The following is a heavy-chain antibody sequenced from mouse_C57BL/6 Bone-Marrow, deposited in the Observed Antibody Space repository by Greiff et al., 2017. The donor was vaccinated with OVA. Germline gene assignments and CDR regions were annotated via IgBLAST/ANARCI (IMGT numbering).Heavy chain of an antibody. CDR3: ARNLYTYWYFDV. V-gene: IGHV2-2*01. Sequence: VKVEESGPGLVQPSQSLSITCTVSGFSLTSYGVHWVRQSPGKGLEWLGVIWSGGSTDYNAAFISRLSISKDNSKSQVFFKMNSLQADDTAIYYCARNLYTYWYFDVWGTGTTVTVSS. J-gene: IGHJ1*03. D-gene: IGHD2-1*01. CDR1: GFSLTSYG. CDR2: IWSGGST.